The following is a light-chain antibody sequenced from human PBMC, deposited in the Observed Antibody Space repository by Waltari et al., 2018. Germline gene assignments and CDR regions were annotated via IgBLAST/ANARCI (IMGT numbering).Light chain of an antibody. Sequence: QSALTPPASVSGCPRQSLPTSRTGTSTDVWSFNLFSWYQQYPGKAPKVVVYEVSKRPSGVSNRFSGSKSGNTASLTISGLQAEDEADYYCCSYTRSDYVTFGGGTKVTVL. CDR3: CSYTRSDYVT. CDR2: EVS. V-gene: IGLV2-23*02. J-gene: IGLJ2*01. CDR1: STDVWSFNL.